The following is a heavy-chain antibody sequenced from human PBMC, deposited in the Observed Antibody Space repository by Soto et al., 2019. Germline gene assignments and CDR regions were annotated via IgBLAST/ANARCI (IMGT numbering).Heavy chain of an antibody. CDR2: ISDGGDLT. Sequence: GGSLRLSCAASGFAFSSHPMSWVRQAPEKGLEWVAGISDGGDLTYNADSVRGRFTISRDNSRNTLYLQMNSLRAEDTAVYYCARRVIGSSRAFDIWGQGTMVTVSS. CDR3: ARRVIGSSRAFDI. CDR1: GFAFSSHP. V-gene: IGHV3-23*01. D-gene: IGHD3-10*01. J-gene: IGHJ3*02.